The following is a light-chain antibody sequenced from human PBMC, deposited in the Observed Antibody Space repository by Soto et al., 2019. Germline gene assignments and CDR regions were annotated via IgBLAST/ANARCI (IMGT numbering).Light chain of an antibody. CDR3: QQSFTTPYT. CDR1: QSINYY. V-gene: IGKV1-39*01. J-gene: IGKJ2*01. Sequence: DIQMTQSPSSLSAPIGDRVIITCRASQSINYYLNWYQQQPGKAPKLLVSTAASLRSGVPSRFSGSASGTDFALTISSLQPEDFATYYCQQSFTTPYTFGQGTKVDIK. CDR2: TAA.